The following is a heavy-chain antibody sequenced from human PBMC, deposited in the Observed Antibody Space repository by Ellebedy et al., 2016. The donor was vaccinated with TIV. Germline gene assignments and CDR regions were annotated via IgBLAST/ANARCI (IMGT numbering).Heavy chain of an antibody. J-gene: IGHJ4*02. V-gene: IGHV3-73*01. CDR1: GFIFSDFA. CDR3: SRHGAY. Sequence: GESLKISCPASGFIFSDFAMQWVRQASGKGLEWVGEIRSKKNTYATIYSASLKGRFTISRDDSRNTAYLQMNRLKNEDTAVYYCSRHGAYWGQGTLVTVSS. D-gene: IGHD3-16*01. CDR2: IRSKKNTYAT.